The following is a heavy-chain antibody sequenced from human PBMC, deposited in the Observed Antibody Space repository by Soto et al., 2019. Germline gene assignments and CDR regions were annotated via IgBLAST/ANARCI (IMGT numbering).Heavy chain of an antibody. D-gene: IGHD2-2*02. J-gene: IGHJ3*02. CDR3: ARVRHIHAFDI. Sequence: QVQLQESGPGLVKPSQTLSLTCTVPGGSISSGDYYWSWIRQPPGKGLEWIGYIYNSGSTYYNPSLKSRVTISVDTSKKQISLKLSSVTAADTAVYYCARVRHIHAFDIWGQGTMVTVSS. V-gene: IGHV4-30-4*01. CDR1: GGSISSGDYY. CDR2: IYNSGST.